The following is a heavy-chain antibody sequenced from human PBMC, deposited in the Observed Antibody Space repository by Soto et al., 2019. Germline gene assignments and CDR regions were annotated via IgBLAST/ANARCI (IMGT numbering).Heavy chain of an antibody. V-gene: IGHV4-30-2*01. J-gene: IGHJ4*02. Sequence: QLQLQESGSALVKPSQTLFLTCAVSGGSISSGGYSWSWIRQPPGKGLEWIGYIYHSESTYYTPSLKSRVTISVDRSKNQFSLKLSSVTAADTAVYYCARGQVVAAQHWGQGTLVTVSS. CDR1: GGSISSGGYS. CDR3: ARGQVVAAQH. D-gene: IGHD2-15*01. CDR2: IYHSEST.